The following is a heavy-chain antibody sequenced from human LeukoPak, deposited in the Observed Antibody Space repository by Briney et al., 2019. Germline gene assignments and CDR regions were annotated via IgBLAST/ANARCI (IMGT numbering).Heavy chain of an antibody. CDR1: GGSFSGYY. Sequence: KSSETLSLTCAVYGGSFSGYYWSWIRQPPGKGLEWIGEINHSGSTNYNPSLKSRVTISVDTSKNQFSLKLSSVTAADTAVYYCARGGPRPDYWGQGTLVTVSS. CDR3: ARGGPRPDY. CDR2: INHSGST. V-gene: IGHV4-34*01. J-gene: IGHJ4*02.